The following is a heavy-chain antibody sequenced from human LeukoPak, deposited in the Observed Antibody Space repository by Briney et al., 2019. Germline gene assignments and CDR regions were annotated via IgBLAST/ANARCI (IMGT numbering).Heavy chain of an antibody. CDR2: INHSGST. CDR1: GGSFSGYY. CDR3: ARALSEPFYYYGSGSYMGFDY. D-gene: IGHD3-10*01. V-gene: IGHV4-34*01. J-gene: IGHJ4*02. Sequence: SETLSLTCAVYGGSFSGYYWSWIRQPPGKGLEWIGEINHSGSTNYNPSLKSRVTISVDTSKNQFSLKLSSVPAADTAVYYCARALSEPFYYYGSGSYMGFDYWGQGTLVTVSS.